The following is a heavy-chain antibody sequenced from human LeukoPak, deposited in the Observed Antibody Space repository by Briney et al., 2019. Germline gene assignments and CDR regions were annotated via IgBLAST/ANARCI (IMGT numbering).Heavy chain of an antibody. CDR3: VRDRGWYHFDL. CDR2: INAGNGNT. Sequence: GASVKVSCKASGYTFTSYAMHWVRQAPGQRLEWMGWINAGNGNTKYSQKFQGRVTITRDTSASTAYMELSSLRSEDTAVYYCVRDRGWYHFDLWGQGALVTVSS. V-gene: IGHV1-3*01. D-gene: IGHD3-10*01. CDR1: GYTFTSYA. J-gene: IGHJ4*02.